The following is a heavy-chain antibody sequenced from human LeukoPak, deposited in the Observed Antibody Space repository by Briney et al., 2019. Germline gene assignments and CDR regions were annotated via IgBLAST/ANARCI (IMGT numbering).Heavy chain of an antibody. CDR3: ARDIYYRMDV. Sequence: GGSLRLSCEASGFTFGTYWVHWVRQAPGKGLVWVSLINSDGSSKTYADSVKGRFTISRDNAEIPLYLQMNNLRAGDTGVYYCARDIYYRMDVWGQGTTVTVSS. CDR2: INSDGSSK. V-gene: IGHV3-74*01. J-gene: IGHJ6*02. CDR1: GFTFGTYW.